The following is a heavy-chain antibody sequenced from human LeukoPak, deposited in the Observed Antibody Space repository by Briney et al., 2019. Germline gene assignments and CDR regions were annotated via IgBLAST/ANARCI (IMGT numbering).Heavy chain of an antibody. D-gene: IGHD6-13*01. J-gene: IGHJ6*02. CDR3: AREQLSPQIYYYYYGMDV. CDR1: GFTFSDYY. V-gene: IGHV3-11*01. Sequence: SAGSLRLSCAASGFTFSDYYMSCIRQAPGKGLEWVSYISSSGSTIYYADSVKGRFTISRDTAKNSLYLQMNSLRAEDTAVYYCAREQLSPQIYYYYYGMDVWGQGTTVTVSS. CDR2: ISSSGSTI.